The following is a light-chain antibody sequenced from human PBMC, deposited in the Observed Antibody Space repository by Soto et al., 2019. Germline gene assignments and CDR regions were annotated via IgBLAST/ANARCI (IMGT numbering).Light chain of an antibody. V-gene: IGKV3-11*01. J-gene: IGKJ1*01. CDR2: DAS. CDR1: QSVSSY. Sequence: EIVLTQSPATLSLSPGERATLSCRASQSVSSYLAWYQQKPGQAPRLLIYDASNRATGIPARFSGSGSGTDFTLTFSSLEPEDFAVYYCQQRSNWPRTFGQGTKV. CDR3: QQRSNWPRT.